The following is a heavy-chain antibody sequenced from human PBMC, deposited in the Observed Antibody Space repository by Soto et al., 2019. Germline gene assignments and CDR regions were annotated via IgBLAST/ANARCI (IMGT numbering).Heavy chain of an antibody. CDR2: IYHSGST. V-gene: IGHV4-30-2*01. J-gene: IGHJ4*02. CDR1: GGSISSGGYS. Sequence: KTSETLSLTCAVSGGSISSGGYSWSWIRQPPGKGLEWIGYIYHSGSTYYNPSLKSRVTISVDRSKNQFSLKLSSVTAADTAVYYCARGGYSYADYWGQGTLVTVSS. CDR3: ARGGYSYADY. D-gene: IGHD5-18*01.